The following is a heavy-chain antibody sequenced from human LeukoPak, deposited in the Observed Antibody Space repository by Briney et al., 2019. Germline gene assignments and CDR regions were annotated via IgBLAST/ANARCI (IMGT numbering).Heavy chain of an antibody. CDR2: INTNTENP. J-gene: IGHJ4*02. CDR3: ARGYYDSSGYYSVDY. D-gene: IGHD3-22*01. CDR1: GYTFTSYA. Sequence: ASVKVSCKGSGYTFTSYARNWVRQAPGQGLEWMGWINTNTENPTYAQGFTGRFVFSLDTSVSTAYLQISSLKAEDTAVYYCARGYYDSSGYYSVDYWGQGTLVTVSS. V-gene: IGHV7-4-1*02.